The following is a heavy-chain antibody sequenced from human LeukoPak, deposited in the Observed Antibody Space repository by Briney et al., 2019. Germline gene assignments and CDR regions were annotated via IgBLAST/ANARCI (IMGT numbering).Heavy chain of an antibody. D-gene: IGHD3-22*01. J-gene: IGHJ4*02. CDR2: INWNGGST. CDR3: ARGATDYYDSSGYHYFDY. Sequence: GGSRRLSCAATGFTFRSYGMHWVRQAPGKGLEWVSGINWNGGSTGYADSVKGRFTISRDNAKNSLYLQMNSLRAEDTALYYCARGATDYYDSSGYHYFDYWGQGTLVTVSS. V-gene: IGHV3-20*04. CDR1: GFTFRSYG.